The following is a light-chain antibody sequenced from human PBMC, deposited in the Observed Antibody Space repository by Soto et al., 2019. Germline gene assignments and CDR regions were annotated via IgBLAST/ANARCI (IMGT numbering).Light chain of an antibody. CDR3: AAWDASLNAHVA. Sequence: QSVLTQPPSASGTPGQRVTISCSGISSNIGSNTVNWYQQLPGTAPKLLIYNNNQRPSGVPDRFSGSKSGTSASLAISGLQSEDEADYYCAAWDASLNAHVAFGGGTKVTVL. J-gene: IGLJ2*01. V-gene: IGLV1-44*01. CDR2: NNN. CDR1: SSNIGSNT.